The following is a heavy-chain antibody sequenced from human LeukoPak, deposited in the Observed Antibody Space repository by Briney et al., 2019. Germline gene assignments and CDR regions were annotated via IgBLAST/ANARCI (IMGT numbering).Heavy chain of an antibody. CDR1: GYTFTSYA. Sequence: ASVKVSCKASGYTFTSYAMHWVRQAPGQRLEWMGWINAGNGNTKYSQKFQGRVTITRDTSASTAYMELSSLRSEDTAVYYCARGYDYVWGSYRPKGGAFDIWGQGTMVTVSS. CDR3: ARGYDYVWGSYRPKGGAFDI. D-gene: IGHD3-16*02. CDR2: INAGNGNT. J-gene: IGHJ3*02. V-gene: IGHV1-3*01.